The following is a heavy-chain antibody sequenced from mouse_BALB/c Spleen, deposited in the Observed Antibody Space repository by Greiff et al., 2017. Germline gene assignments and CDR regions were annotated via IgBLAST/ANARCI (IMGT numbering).Heavy chain of an antibody. D-gene: IGHD4-1*02. CDR1: GYTFTDYN. CDR2: IYPYNGGT. V-gene: IGHV1S29*02. Sequence: VQLQQSGPELVKPGASVKISCKASGYTFTDYNMHWVKQSHGKSLEWIGYIYPYNGGTGYNQKFKSKATLTVDNSSSTAYMELRSLTSEDSAVYYCARANWDWYFDVWGAGTTVTVSS. J-gene: IGHJ1*01. CDR3: ARANWDWYFDV.